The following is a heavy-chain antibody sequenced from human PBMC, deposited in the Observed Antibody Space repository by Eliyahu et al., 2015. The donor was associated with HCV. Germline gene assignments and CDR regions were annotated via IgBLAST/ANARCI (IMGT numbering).Heavy chain of an antibody. V-gene: IGHV4-34*01. CDR2: INHSGST. CDR3: ARLDFFRNAFDI. CDR1: GGSFSGYY. Sequence: QVQLQQWGAGLLKPSETLSLTCAVYGGSFSGYYWSWIRQPPGKGLEWIGEINHSGSTNYNPSLKSRVTISVDTSKNQLSLKLSSVTAADTAVYYCARLDFFRNAFDIWGQGTMVTVSS. J-gene: IGHJ3*02.